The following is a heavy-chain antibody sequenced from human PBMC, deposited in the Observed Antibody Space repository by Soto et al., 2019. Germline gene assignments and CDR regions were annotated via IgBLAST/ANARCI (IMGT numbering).Heavy chain of an antibody. V-gene: IGHV4-31*03. CDR1: GGSISSGGYY. J-gene: IGHJ6*02. CDR3: ASSTTLTQFYGMGF. CDR2: IYYSGST. D-gene: IGHD4-17*01. Sequence: SETLSLTCTVSGGSISSGGYYWSWIRQHPGKGLEWIGYIYYSGSTYYNPSLKSRVTISVDTSKNQFSLKLSSVTAADTAVYYCASSTTLTQFYGMGFWGQGTTVTVSS.